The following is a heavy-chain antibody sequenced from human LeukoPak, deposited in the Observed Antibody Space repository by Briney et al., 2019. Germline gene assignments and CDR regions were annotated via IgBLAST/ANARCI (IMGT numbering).Heavy chain of an antibody. D-gene: IGHD5-24*01. CDR2: ITPSGGT. J-gene: IGHJ4*02. CDR1: GYTFTSYA. V-gene: IGHV1-2*02. Sequence: GASVKVSCKASGYTFTSYAIHWVRQAPGQGLEWMGWITPSGGTNYPQKFQGRIAITWDTSITTAYMDLSRLTSDDTAVYYCARNRYGYNFGYWAQGTLVTVSS. CDR3: ARNRYGYNFGY.